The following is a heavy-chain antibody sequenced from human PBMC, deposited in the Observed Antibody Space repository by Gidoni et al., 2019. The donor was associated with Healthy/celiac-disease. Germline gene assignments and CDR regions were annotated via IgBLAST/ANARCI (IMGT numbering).Heavy chain of an antibody. V-gene: IGHV3-30-3*01. CDR3: ARASDSRGAFDI. J-gene: IGHJ3*02. CDR1: GFTFSSYA. D-gene: IGHD3-10*01. Sequence: QVQLVASGGGVVQPGRSLRLSCAASGFTFSSYAMHGVRQAPGKGLEWVAVISYDGSNKYYADSVKGRFTISRDNSKNTLYLQMNSLRAEDTAVYYCARASDSRGAFDIWGQGTMVTVSS. CDR2: ISYDGSNK.